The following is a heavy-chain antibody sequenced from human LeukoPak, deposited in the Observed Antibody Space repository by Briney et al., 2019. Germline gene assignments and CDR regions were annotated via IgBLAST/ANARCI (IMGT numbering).Heavy chain of an antibody. CDR3: AKYLKVGLDSGDNFDY. CDR2: IGPYNGAT. V-gene: IGHV1-18*01. D-gene: IGHD3-10*01. CDR1: GYTFTTHG. Sequence: ASVKVSCKASGYTFTTHGITWVRQAPGQGLEWVGWIGPYNGATSYARHLQGRVTLTADTFTSTAYMDLTSLESGDTAVYYCAKYLKVGLDSGDNFDYWGQGTLVTVSS. J-gene: IGHJ4*02.